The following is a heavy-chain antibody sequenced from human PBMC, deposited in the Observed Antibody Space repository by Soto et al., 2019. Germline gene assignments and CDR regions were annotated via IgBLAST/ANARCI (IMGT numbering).Heavy chain of an antibody. J-gene: IGHJ4*02. V-gene: IGHV4-59*01. CDR1: GGSISGSY. CDR2: IHYSGIT. Sequence: PSETLSLTCTVSGGSISGSYWSWIRQTPGKVLEWVGYIHYSGITNYNPSLKSRVTMSVDSAKNQFSLQLSSVTAADTAVYFCTKYRRTDAEGYSFDYWGQRVLITVSS. CDR3: TKYRRTDAEGYSFDY. D-gene: IGHD2-15*01.